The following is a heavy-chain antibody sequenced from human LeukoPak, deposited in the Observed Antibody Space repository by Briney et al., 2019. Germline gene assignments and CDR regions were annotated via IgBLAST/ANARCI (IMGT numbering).Heavy chain of an antibody. CDR1: GGSISSSSYY. CDR2: IYYSGST. D-gene: IGHD3-22*01. V-gene: IGHV4-39*07. CDR3: ARVNIVNYYDSSGYYGS. J-gene: IGHJ5*02. Sequence: PSETLSLTCTVSGGSISSSSYYWGWIRQPPGKGLEWIGSIYYSGSTYYNPSLKSRVTISVDTSKNQFSLKLSSVTAADTAVYYCARVNIVNYYDSSGYYGSWGQGTLVTVSS.